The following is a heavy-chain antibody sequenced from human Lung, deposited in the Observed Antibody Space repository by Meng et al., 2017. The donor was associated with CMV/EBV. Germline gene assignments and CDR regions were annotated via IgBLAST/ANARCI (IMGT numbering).Heavy chain of an antibody. V-gene: IGHV3-23*01. CDR1: GFTFSSDA. CDR2: ISGSGGST. CDR3: AKGHWGCSSTSCYLDAFDI. J-gene: IGHJ3*02. Sequence: GGSLRLXXAASGFTFSSDAMSWVRQAPGKGLEWVSTISGSGGSTYYADSVKGRFTISRDNSKTTLYLQMNSLRAEDTAVYYCAKGHWGCSSTSCYLDAFDIWGQGTXVTVSS. D-gene: IGHD2-2*01.